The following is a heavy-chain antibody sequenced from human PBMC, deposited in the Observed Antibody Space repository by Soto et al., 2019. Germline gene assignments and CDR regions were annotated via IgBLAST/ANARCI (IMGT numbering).Heavy chain of an antibody. J-gene: IGHJ5*02. Sequence: SETLSLTCAVSGGSISSGGYSWSWIRQPPGKGLEWIGYIYHSGSTYYNPSLKSRVTISVDRSKNQFSLKLSSVTAADTAVYYCARARQYYDCELDPWGQGTLVTV. D-gene: IGHD3-22*01. CDR1: GGSISSGGYS. CDR3: ARARQYYDCELDP. V-gene: IGHV4-30-2*01. CDR2: IYHSGST.